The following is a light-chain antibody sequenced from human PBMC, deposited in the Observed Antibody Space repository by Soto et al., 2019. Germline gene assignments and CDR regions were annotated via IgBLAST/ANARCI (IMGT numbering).Light chain of an antibody. CDR2: EVT. J-gene: IGLJ1*01. V-gene: IGLV2-8*01. CDR1: SSDVGGYNY. CDR3: SSYTSSNNYV. Sequence: QSALTQPPSASGSPGQSVTISCTGTSSDVGGYNYVSWYQQYPGKAPKLMIYEVTKRPSGVPDRFSGSKSGITASLTVSGLQTADEADYYCSSYTSSNNYVFGPGTKVTVL.